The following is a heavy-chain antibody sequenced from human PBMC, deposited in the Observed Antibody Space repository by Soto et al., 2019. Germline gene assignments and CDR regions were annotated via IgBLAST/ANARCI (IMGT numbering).Heavy chain of an antibody. CDR3: ARDRGCSTTSCPIDY. J-gene: IGHJ4*02. CDR1: GFTFSSYG. V-gene: IGHV3-33*01. D-gene: IGHD2-2*01. CDR2: IWYDGSSK. Sequence: LRLSCAASGFTFSSYGMHWVRQASGKGLEWVAVIWYDGSSKYYADSVKGRFTISRDNSKNTLYLQMNSLRAEDTAVYYCARDRGCSTTSCPIDYWGQGTLVTVSS.